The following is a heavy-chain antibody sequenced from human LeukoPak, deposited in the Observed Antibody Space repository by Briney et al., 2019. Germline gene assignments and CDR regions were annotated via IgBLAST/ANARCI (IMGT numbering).Heavy chain of an antibody. J-gene: IGHJ4*02. Sequence: EASVKVSCKASGYTFTSYGISWVRQAPGQGLEWMGWISAYNGNTNYAQKLQGRVTMTTDTSTSTAYMELRSLRSGDTAVYYCARGRSSGSPHLFDYWGQGTLVTVSS. D-gene: IGHD1-26*01. CDR1: GYTFTSYG. CDR2: ISAYNGNT. V-gene: IGHV1-18*01. CDR3: ARGRSSGSPHLFDY.